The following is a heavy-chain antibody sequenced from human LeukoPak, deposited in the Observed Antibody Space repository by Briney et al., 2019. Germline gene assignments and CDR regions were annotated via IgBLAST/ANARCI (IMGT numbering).Heavy chain of an antibody. CDR3: ARPGTTGIWYFDY. J-gene: IGHJ4*02. Sequence: GGSLRLSCAASGFIFSSNTMIWVRQAPGKGLEWVSAISGSGGTTYYADSVKGRFTISRDNSKDTLFLQMRSVRGLETALYYCARPGTTGIWYFDYWGQGTLVAVSS. CDR2: ISGSGGTT. CDR1: GFIFSSNT. D-gene: IGHD4-11*01. V-gene: IGHV3-23*01.